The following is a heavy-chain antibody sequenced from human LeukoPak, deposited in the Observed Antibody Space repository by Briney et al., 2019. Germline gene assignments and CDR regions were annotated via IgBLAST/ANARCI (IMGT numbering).Heavy chain of an antibody. J-gene: IGHJ3*02. V-gene: IGHV3-23*01. CDR1: GFTFSDYY. D-gene: IGHD6-13*01. CDR2: ISGSGGST. Sequence: GGSLRLSCAASGFTFSDYYMTWIRQAPGKGLEWVSAISGSGGSTDYADSVKGRFTISRDNSKNTLYLQMNSLRAEDTAVYYCAKVSGIAAAAADAFDIWGQGTMVTVSS. CDR3: AKVSGIAAAAADAFDI.